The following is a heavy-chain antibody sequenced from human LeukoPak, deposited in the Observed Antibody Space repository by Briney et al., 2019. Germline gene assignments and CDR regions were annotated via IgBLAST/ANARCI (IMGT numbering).Heavy chain of an antibody. D-gene: IGHD6-13*01. V-gene: IGHV3-49*03. CDR1: GFTFGDYA. J-gene: IGHJ4*02. CDR2: IRSKAYGGTT. CDR3: TSGVVAAAGEQNRDY. Sequence: GSLRLSCTASGFTFGDYAMSWFRQAPGKGLEWVGFIRSKAYGGTTEYAASVQGRFTISRDDSKSIAYLQMNSLKTEDTAVYYCTSGVVAAAGEQNRDYWGQGTLVTVSS.